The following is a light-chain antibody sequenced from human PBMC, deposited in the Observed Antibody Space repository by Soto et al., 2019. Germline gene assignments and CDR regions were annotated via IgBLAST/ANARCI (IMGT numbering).Light chain of an antibody. CDR1: QSVSSY. CDR2: GAS. Sequence: EIVMTQSPATLSVSPGERATHSCRASQSVSSYLAWYQQKPGQAPRLLMYGASTRATGIPDRFSGSGSGTEFTLTISSLQSEDFAVYYCQQHNNWPPRTFGQGTKVEIK. CDR3: QQHNNWPPRT. J-gene: IGKJ1*01. V-gene: IGKV3-15*01.